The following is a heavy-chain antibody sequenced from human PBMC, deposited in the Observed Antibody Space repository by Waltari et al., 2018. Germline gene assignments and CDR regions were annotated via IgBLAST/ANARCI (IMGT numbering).Heavy chain of an antibody. CDR3: AREIAVAGTPLDY. Sequence: QVQLVQSGAELKKPGSSVKVSCKASGGTFSSYAISWVRQAPGQGLEWMGGIIPILGIANYAQKFQGRVTITADESTSTAYMELSSLRSEDTAVYYCAREIAVAGTPLDYWGQGTLVTVSS. CDR2: IIPILGIA. V-gene: IGHV1-69*04. J-gene: IGHJ4*02. D-gene: IGHD6-19*01. CDR1: GGTFSSYA.